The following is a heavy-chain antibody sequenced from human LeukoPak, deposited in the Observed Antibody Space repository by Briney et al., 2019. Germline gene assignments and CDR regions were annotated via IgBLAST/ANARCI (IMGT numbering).Heavy chain of an antibody. V-gene: IGHV3-23*01. J-gene: IGHJ3*02. CDR1: GFTFSSYA. CDR3: AKDCCGGDWSDAFDI. CDR2: ISGSGGSK. D-gene: IGHD2-21*02. Sequence: GGSLRLSCAASGFTFSSYAMSWVRQAPGRGLEWVSGISGSGGSKYYADSVKGRFTISRHNSKNTLSLQMNSLRADDTAVYYCAKDCCGGDWSDAFDIWGQGTMVTVS.